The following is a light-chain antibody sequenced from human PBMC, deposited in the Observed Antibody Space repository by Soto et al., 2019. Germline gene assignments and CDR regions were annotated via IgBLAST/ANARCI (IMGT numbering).Light chain of an antibody. Sequence: QSALTQPASVSGSPGQSITISCTGATSDVGNYNYVSWYQHHPGKAPKLMIYEVTNRPSGVSNRFSGSKSGNTASLTISGLQAEDEADYYCKSYTSRSTDVFGTGTKVTVL. V-gene: IGLV2-14*01. CDR3: KSYTSRSTDV. J-gene: IGLJ1*01. CDR2: EVT. CDR1: TSDVGNYNY.